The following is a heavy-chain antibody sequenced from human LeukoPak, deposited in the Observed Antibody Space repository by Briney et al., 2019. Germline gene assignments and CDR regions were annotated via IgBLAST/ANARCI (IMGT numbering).Heavy chain of an antibody. CDR3: ARHKLARGAIVLGWFDP. CDR1: GGSISSYY. D-gene: IGHD2-8*02. CDR2: IYYSGST. Sequence: SETLSLTCTVSGGSISSYYWSWIRQPPGKGLEWIGYIYYSGSTNYNPSLKSRVTISVDTSKDQFSLKLSSVTAADTAVYYCARHKLARGAIVLGWFDPWGQGTLVTVP. V-gene: IGHV4-59*08. J-gene: IGHJ5*02.